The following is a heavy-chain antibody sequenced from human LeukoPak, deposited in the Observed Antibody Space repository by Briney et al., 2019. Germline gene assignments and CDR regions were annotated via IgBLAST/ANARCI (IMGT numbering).Heavy chain of an antibody. CDR1: GFSFTTYG. V-gene: IGHV3-7*01. D-gene: IGHD2-15*01. CDR2: IKRDGSDK. J-gene: IGHJ3*02. Sequence: GGSLRLSCAASGFSFTTYGMSWVRQAPGKGLEWVANIKRDGSDKYYVDSVKGRFTISRDNAKNSLYLQMNSLRAEDTAVYYCARDLGGWGPIVVVVAAIWGQGTMVTVSS. CDR3: ARDLGGWGPIVVVVAAI.